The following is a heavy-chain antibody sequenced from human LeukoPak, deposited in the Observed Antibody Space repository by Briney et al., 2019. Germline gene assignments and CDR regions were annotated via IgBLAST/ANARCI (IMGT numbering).Heavy chain of an antibody. D-gene: IGHD3-10*01. J-gene: IGHJ5*02. CDR2: INHSGST. CDR3: ARDSYYFGSGSDNTPYNWFDP. Sequence: ASETLSLTCAVYGGSFSEYYWSWIRQPPGKGLEWIGEINHSGSTNYNPSLKSRVTISVDKSKNQFSLKLSSVTAADTAMYYCARDSYYFGSGSDNTPYNWFDPWGQGTLVTVSS. CDR1: GGSFSEYY. V-gene: IGHV4-34*01.